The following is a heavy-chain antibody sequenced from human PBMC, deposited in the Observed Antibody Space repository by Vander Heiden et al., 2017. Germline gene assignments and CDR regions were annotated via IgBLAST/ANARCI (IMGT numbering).Heavy chain of an antibody. CDR3: TTEGLLFRVDY. CDR2: IKSKTDGGTT. Sequence: EVQLVESGGGLVKPGGSLRLSCEASGFTFSNAWMSWVRQAPGKGLEWVGRIKSKTDGGTTDDAAPVKGRFTISRDDSKNTLYLQMNRMKTEDTAVYYCTTEGLLFRVDYWGQGTMVTVYS. V-gene: IGHV3-15*01. D-gene: IGHD3-22*01. J-gene: IGHJ4*02. CDR1: GFTFSNAW.